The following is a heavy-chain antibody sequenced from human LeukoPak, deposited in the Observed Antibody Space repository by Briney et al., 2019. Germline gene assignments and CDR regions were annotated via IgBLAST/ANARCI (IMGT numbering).Heavy chain of an antibody. V-gene: IGHV1-69*01. Sequence: SVKVSCKASGGTFSSYAISWVRQAPGQGLEWMGGIIPIFGTANYAQKFQGRVTITADESTSTAYMELSSLRSEDTAVYYCARGGLVVYGDCGRNYFDYWGQGTLVTVSS. J-gene: IGHJ4*02. CDR1: GGTFSSYA. D-gene: IGHD4-17*01. CDR2: IIPIFGTA. CDR3: ARGGLVVYGDCGRNYFDY.